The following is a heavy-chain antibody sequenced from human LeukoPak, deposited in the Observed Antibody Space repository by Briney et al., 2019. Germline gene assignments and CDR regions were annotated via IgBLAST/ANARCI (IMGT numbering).Heavy chain of an antibody. D-gene: IGHD3-3*01. CDR2: ISSSGGST. Sequence: GGSLRLSCVASGFTFSSSSMSWVRQAPGKGLEWVSIISSSGGSTNYADSVEGRFTLSRDNSKNTLYLQMNSLRAEDTAAYYCAKDGGITIFGVVIEGGWFDPWGQGTLVTVSS. CDR3: AKDGGITIFGVVIEGGWFDP. CDR1: GFTFSSSS. J-gene: IGHJ5*02. V-gene: IGHV3-23*01.